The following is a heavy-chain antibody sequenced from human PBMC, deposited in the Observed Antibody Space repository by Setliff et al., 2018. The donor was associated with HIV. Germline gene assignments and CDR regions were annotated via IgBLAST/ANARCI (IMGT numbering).Heavy chain of an antibody. CDR3: TSWGVPRDGFDI. V-gene: IGHV3-7*01. J-gene: IGHJ3*02. Sequence: GESLKISCDASGFRLSSYWMTWVRQIPRKGLDWVASINQDGSEKSYGDSVKGRFTISRDNSKNTLYLHMNNLRPEDTAVYYCTSWGVPRDGFDIWGHGTKVTVSS. D-gene: IGHD3-16*01. CDR2: INQDGSEK. CDR1: GFRLSSYW.